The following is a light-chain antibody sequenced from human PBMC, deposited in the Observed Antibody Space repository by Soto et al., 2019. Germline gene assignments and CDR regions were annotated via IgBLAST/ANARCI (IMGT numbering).Light chain of an antibody. Sequence: QTVVTQEPSLTVSPGGTVTLTCASNTGAVTGGYYPNWVQQKPGQPPRALIYSTDRNHSWTPARSSGSLLGGKAALTLSGVQPEDEDDYYCLLDDGQGHQVFGGGTQLTVL. CDR2: STD. CDR1: TGAVTGGYY. J-gene: IGLJ3*02. CDR3: LLDDGQGHQV. V-gene: IGLV7-43*01.